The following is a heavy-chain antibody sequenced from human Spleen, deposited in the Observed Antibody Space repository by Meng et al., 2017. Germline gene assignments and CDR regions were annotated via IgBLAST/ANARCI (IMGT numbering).Heavy chain of an antibody. CDR3: ARDPLDYYGSGSYTDY. Sequence: GESLKISCAASGFTFSSYGMHWVRQAPGKGLEWLVIIWYDGSKKYYADSVKGRFTISRDNSKNTLFLQMNSLRAEDTAVYYCARDPLDYYGSGSYTDYWGQGTLVTVSS. CDR2: IWYDGSKK. V-gene: IGHV3-30*02. D-gene: IGHD3-10*01. J-gene: IGHJ4*02. CDR1: GFTFSSYG.